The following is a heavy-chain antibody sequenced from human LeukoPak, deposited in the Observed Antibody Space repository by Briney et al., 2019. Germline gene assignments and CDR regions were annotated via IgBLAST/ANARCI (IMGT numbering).Heavy chain of an antibody. CDR2: VKQDGSEK. Sequence: GGSLRLSCAASGFTFSRYWMSWVRQAPGKGLEWVANVKQDGSEKYYVDSVKGRFTISRDNAKNSLYLQMNSLRVEDTAVYYCARDGSGWSVYWGQGTLVTVSS. CDR3: ARDGSGWSVY. CDR1: GFTFSRYW. D-gene: IGHD6-19*01. V-gene: IGHV3-7*01. J-gene: IGHJ4*02.